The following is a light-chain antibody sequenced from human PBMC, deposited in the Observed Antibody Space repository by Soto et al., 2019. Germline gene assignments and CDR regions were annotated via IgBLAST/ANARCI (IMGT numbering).Light chain of an antibody. CDR2: GVS. CDR3: QQYGNSAIT. Sequence: EIVLMQSPGTLSLSPGERATLSCRASQSVSSAYSAWYQQKPGQAPRLLIYGVSTRATGIADRFSGSGSGTDFTLTISRLEPEDFAVYYCQQYGNSAITFGQGTGLEIK. CDR1: QSVSSAY. V-gene: IGKV3-20*01. J-gene: IGKJ5*01.